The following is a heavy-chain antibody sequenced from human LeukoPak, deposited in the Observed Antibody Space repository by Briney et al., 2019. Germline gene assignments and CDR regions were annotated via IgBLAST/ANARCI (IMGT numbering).Heavy chain of an antibody. CDR3: ATLLGGGYCSGGSCRYYFDY. Sequence: ASVNVSCKASGYTFTGYYMHWVLQAPGQGLEWMGWINPNSGGTNYAQNFQGRVTMTRDTSISTAYMELSRLRSDDTAVYYCATLLGGGYCSGGSCRYYFDYWGQGTLVTVSS. CDR1: GYTFTGYY. D-gene: IGHD2-15*01. V-gene: IGHV1-2*02. CDR2: INPNSGGT. J-gene: IGHJ4*02.